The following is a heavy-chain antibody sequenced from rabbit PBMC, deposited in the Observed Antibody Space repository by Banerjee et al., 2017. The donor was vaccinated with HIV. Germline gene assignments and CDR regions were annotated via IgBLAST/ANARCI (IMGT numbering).Heavy chain of an antibody. J-gene: IGHJ4*01. V-gene: IGHV1S45*01. CDR3: ARTSYPDYGWGYYFHF. Sequence: QEQLEESGGGLVQPGGSLKLSCIASGLDLNNYSMTWVRQAPGKGLEWIGYIDPVFGDTYYASWVNGRFTISKTSSTTVTLQMTSLTAADTATYFCARTSYPDYGWGYYFHFWGQGTLVTVS. CDR2: IDPVFGDT. CDR1: GLDLNNYS. D-gene: IGHD2-1*01.